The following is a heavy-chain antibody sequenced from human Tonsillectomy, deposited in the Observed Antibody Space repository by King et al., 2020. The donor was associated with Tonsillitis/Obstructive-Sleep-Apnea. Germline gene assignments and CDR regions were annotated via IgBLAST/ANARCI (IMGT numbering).Heavy chain of an antibody. V-gene: IGHV3-33*01. Sequence: VKLVESGGGVVQPGRSLRLSCAASGFTFSSYGMHWVRQAPGKGLEWVAVIWYDGSNKYYADSVKGRFTISRDNSKNTLYLQMNSLRAEDTAVYYCARDAGVGAGGDYFDYWGQGTLVTVSS. CDR1: GFTFSSYG. CDR3: ARDAGVGAGGDYFDY. CDR2: IWYDGSNK. J-gene: IGHJ4*02. D-gene: IGHD1-26*01.